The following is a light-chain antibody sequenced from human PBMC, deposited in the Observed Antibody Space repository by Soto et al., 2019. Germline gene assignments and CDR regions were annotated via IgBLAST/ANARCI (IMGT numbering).Light chain of an antibody. CDR3: QQYGSSPIT. J-gene: IGKJ5*01. V-gene: IGKV3-20*01. Sequence: EIVLTQSPATLSLSPGERATLSCGASQSVNAGYLAWFQHKPGQAPRLLIYGASTRATAIPDRFSGSGSGTDFTLTISRLEPEDFAMYYCQQYGSSPITFGQGTRLEIK. CDR2: GAS. CDR1: QSVNAGY.